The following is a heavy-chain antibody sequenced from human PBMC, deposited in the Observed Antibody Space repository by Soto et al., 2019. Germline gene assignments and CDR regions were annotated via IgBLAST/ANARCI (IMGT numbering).Heavy chain of an antibody. V-gene: IGHV3-7*01. CDR1: GFTFSSYW. CDR3: TGVRTGTPPWHWFDP. Sequence: EVQLVESGGGLGQPGGSLRLSCAASGFTFSSYWMSWVRQAPGKGLEWVANITQDGSKKYYVDSVKGRFTISRDNTKNSLYLQMNRMSAENTPVYYCTGVRTGTPPWHWFDPWGQGTLVTVSS. D-gene: IGHD1-7*01. J-gene: IGHJ5*02. CDR2: ITQDGSKK.